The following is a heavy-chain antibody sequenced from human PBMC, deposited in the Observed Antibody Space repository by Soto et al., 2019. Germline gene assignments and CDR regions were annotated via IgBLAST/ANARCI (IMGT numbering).Heavy chain of an antibody. V-gene: IGHV5-51*01. CDR2: IYPGDSDT. D-gene: IGHD3-22*01. Sequence: GESLKISCKGSGYRFTTYWIGWVRQMPGNGLEWMGVIYPGDSDTRFSPSFQGQVTISVDMSISTAYLQWSSLKASDTAMYYCARQADHYDRNSFGYWGQVPLVTVSS. CDR1: GYRFTTYW. J-gene: IGHJ4*02. CDR3: ARQADHYDRNSFGY.